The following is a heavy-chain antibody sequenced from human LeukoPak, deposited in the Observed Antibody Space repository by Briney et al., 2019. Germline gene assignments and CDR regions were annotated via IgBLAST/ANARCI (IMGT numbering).Heavy chain of an antibody. CDR2: ISSSGSTI. J-gene: IGHJ4*02. V-gene: IGHV3-11*04. CDR1: GFTFSDYY. D-gene: IGHD3-10*01. Sequence: GGSLRLSCAASGFTFSDYYMSWIRQAPGKGLEWVSYISSSGSTIYYADSVKGRFTISRDNAKNSLYLQMNSLRAEDTAVYYCGRGYYYGSGSYWLMYYFDYWGQGTLVTVSS. CDR3: GRGYYYGSGSYWLMYYFDY.